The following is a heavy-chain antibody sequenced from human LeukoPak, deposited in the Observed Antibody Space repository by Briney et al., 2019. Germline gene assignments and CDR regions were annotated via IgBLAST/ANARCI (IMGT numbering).Heavy chain of an antibody. Sequence: SETLSLTCSVSGGSITDYYWGWIRQPPGKGLEWIGSIYYSGSAYYNPSLKSRVTISVDTSKNQFSLKLSSVTAADTAVYYCATQEYYYDSSGYTNTYFDYWGQGTLVTVSS. D-gene: IGHD3-22*01. J-gene: IGHJ4*02. CDR1: GGSITDYY. CDR3: ATQEYYYDSSGYTNTYFDY. V-gene: IGHV4-39*07. CDR2: IYYSGSA.